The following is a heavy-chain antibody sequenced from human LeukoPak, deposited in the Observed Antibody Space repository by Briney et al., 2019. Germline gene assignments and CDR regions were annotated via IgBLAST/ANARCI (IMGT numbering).Heavy chain of an antibody. V-gene: IGHV4-4*07. CDR3: ARGMAAAYDYNWFDP. CDR2: INASGST. Sequence: SETLSLTCTVSGGSISSYYWSWIRQPAGKGLEWIGRINASGSTRYNPSLKSRVTMSADTSKNQFTLKMNSVTAADTAVYFCARGMAAAYDYNWFDPWGQGTLVTVSS. CDR1: GGSISSYY. D-gene: IGHD5-12*01. J-gene: IGHJ5*02.